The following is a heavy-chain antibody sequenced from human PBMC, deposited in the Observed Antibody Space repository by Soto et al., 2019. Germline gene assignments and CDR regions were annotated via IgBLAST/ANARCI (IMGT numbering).Heavy chain of an antibody. D-gene: IGHD4-17*01. CDR2: IYASGNT. Sequence: QVQLQESGPGLVKPSETLSLTCTVSGGSISGYYWSWIRQPAGKRLEWIGRIYASGNTNKNPSLKGRVTMTVDTSKNQFSLRLNSVTAADTAVYYCARVGRTRATVTTDAFDVWGQGTKVTVSS. J-gene: IGHJ3*01. CDR3: ARVGRTRATVTTDAFDV. V-gene: IGHV4-4*07. CDR1: GGSISGYY.